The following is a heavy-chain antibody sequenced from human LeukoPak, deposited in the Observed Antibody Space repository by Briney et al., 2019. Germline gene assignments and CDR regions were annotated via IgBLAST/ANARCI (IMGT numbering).Heavy chain of an antibody. D-gene: IGHD6-13*01. V-gene: IGHV3-23*01. J-gene: IGHJ4*02. CDR3: AKVLGISWYKIFDY. CDR2: ISASGAGT. Sequence: GGSLRLSCAASGFSFGIYAMSWVRQTPEKGLEWVSSISASGAGTFYADSEEGRFTISRDNAKNTLYLQLNSLRADDTAVYYCAKVLGISWYKIFDYWGQGTLVTVSS. CDR1: GFSFGIYA.